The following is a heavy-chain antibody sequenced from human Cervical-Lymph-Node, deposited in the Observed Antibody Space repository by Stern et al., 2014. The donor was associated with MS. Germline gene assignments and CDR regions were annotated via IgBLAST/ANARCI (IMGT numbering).Heavy chain of an antibody. CDR2: ISDTASTI. Sequence: QLVQSGGGLVQPGESLRLSCVPSGFTFSRYSMNWLRQAPGKGLEWVSFISDTASTIYYADSVKGRFTISRDNDKNSLYLQMNSLRAEDTAVYYCARSRAVWGVTPDYWGQGTRVTVSS. D-gene: IGHD3-10*01. V-gene: IGHV3-48*01. CDR3: ARSRAVWGVTPDY. J-gene: IGHJ4*02. CDR1: GFTFSRYS.